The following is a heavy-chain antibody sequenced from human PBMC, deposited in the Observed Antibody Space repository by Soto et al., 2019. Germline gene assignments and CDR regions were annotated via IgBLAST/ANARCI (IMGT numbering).Heavy chain of an antibody. CDR3: ARDRVTEAALDYYYGMDV. V-gene: IGHV3-33*01. D-gene: IGHD6-6*01. J-gene: IGHJ6*02. Sequence: GGSLRLSCAASGFTFSSYGMHWVRQAPGKGLEWVAVIWYDGSNKYYADSVKGRFTISRDNSKNTLYLQMNSLRAEDTAVYYCARDRVTEAALDYYYGMDVWGQGTTVTVSS. CDR1: GFTFSSYG. CDR2: IWYDGSNK.